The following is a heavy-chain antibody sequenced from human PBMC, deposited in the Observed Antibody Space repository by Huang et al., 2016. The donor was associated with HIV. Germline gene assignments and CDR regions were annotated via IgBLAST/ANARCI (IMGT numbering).Heavy chain of an antibody. D-gene: IGHD1-26*01. CDR3: ARGSREFDY. V-gene: IGHV3-30*19. CDR1: GFSLRSFG. J-gene: IGHJ4*02. Sequence: QVQLVESGGGVVRPGESLRLSCETSGFSLRSFGMHWVRQDTGKGLEWVALISYDGNNKDYADSAKGRFTISRDIAKKTLFLQMNSLRVDDTAVYYCARGSREFDYWGQGTLVTVSS. CDR2: ISYDGNNK.